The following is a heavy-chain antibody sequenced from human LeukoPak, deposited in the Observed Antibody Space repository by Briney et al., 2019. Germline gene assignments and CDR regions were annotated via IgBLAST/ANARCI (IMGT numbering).Heavy chain of an antibody. Sequence: GGSLRLSCAAFGLTFNKYWMSWVRQAPGKGLEWVANIKQDGSEKTYADSVRGRFTIFRDNAKDSVYLQMNSLRAEDSAIYYCAREGFYFFDFWGQGTLVTVSS. V-gene: IGHV3-7*01. CDR1: GLTFNKYW. J-gene: IGHJ4*01. CDR2: IKQDGSEK. CDR3: AREGFYFFDF.